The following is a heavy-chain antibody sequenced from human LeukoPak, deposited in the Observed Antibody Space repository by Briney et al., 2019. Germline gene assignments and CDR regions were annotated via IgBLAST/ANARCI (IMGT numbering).Heavy chain of an antibody. J-gene: IGHJ4*02. CDR3: ARRAGAYSHPYDY. D-gene: IGHD4/OR15-4a*01. CDR2: IYSGDST. CDR1: GFTFSSNY. V-gene: IGHV3-66*04. Sequence: GGSLRLSCAASGFTFSSNYMSWVRQAPGKGLEWVSVIYSGDSTYYSDSVKGRFTISRDNSKNTLYLQMNSLRAEDTAVYCARRAGAYSHPYDYWGQGTLVTVSS.